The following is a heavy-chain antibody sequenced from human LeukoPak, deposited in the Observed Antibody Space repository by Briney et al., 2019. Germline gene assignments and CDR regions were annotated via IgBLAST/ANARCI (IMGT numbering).Heavy chain of an antibody. D-gene: IGHD3-10*01. J-gene: IGHJ4*02. CDR2: IYYSGST. Sequence: SETLSLTCTVSGGSINNYYWSWIRQPPGKGLEWIGYIYYSGSTNYNPSLKSRVTISVDMSKNQSSLKLSSVTAADTAVYYCARLRGEYDYWGQGTLVTVSS. V-gene: IGHV4-59*01. CDR3: ARLRGEYDY. CDR1: GGSINNYY.